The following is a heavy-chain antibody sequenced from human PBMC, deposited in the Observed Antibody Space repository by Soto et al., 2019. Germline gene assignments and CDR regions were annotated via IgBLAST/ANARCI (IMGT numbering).Heavy chain of an antibody. J-gene: IGHJ4*02. CDR2: IYYSGST. D-gene: IGHD3-22*01. CDR1: GGSISSGDYY. V-gene: IGHV4-30-4*01. CDR3: ARGVASYDSSGYYSPQQFDY. Sequence: SETLSLTCTVSGGSISSGDYYWSWIRQPPGKGLEWIGYIYYSGSTYYNPSLKSRVTISVDTSKNQFSLKLSSVTAADTAVYYCARGVASYDSSGYYSPQQFDYWGQGTLVTVSS.